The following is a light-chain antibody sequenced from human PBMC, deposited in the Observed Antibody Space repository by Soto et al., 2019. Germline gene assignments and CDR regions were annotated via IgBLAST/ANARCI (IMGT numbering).Light chain of an antibody. V-gene: IGKV1-9*01. CDR3: QKLHNFPLT. CDR2: AAS. J-gene: IGKJ5*01. Sequence: DIQLTHSPSFLSASVGDRVTITWRASQGISNSLAWYQQKPGEAPRLLIYAASSLRSGVPSRFSGSGYGTEFTLTISSLQPDDFASYYCQKLHNFPLTFGQGTRLEIK. CDR1: QGISNS.